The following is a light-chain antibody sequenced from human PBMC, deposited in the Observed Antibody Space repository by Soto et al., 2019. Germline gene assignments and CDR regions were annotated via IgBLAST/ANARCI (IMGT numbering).Light chain of an antibody. V-gene: IGKV3-15*01. CDR2: GAS. CDR3: PQDNNWLAET. Sequence: RGITQYPALQAVAPGERTTFYCRASQSVSSNLAWYQQKPGQAPRHLSYGASTRATGIPARFTGSGSGTQFTLTLSSLQSEDFAVYYCPQDNNWLAETFGPGTKADI. CDR1: QSVSSN. J-gene: IGKJ1*01.